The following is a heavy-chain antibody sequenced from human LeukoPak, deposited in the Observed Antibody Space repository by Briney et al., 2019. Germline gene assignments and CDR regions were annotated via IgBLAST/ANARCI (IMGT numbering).Heavy chain of an antibody. CDR2: ISNSGSP. D-gene: IGHD3-16*01. V-gene: IGHV4-59*02. CDR3: ARGGAGPLRD. CDR1: SASVSSYY. J-gene: IGHJ4*02. Sequence: SETLSLTCTVSSASVSSYYWSWVRQPPGGGLEWIGYISNSGSPSYNPSFKSRVTFSADTSKNHLSLKLNSVTPADTAVYFYARGGAGPLRDWGQGTLVTVSS.